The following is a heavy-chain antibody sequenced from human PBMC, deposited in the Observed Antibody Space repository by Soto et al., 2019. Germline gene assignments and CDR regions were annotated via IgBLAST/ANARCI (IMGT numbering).Heavy chain of an antibody. CDR2: ISGSGGST. Sequence: PGGSLRLSCAASGFTFSSYAMSWVRQAPGKGLEWVSAISGSGGSTYYADSVKGRFTISRDNSKNTLYLQMNSLRAEDTAVYYCAKDGGGYDFWSGYGFDPWGQGTLVTVSS. J-gene: IGHJ5*02. D-gene: IGHD3-3*01. CDR1: GFTFSSYA. V-gene: IGHV3-23*01. CDR3: AKDGGGYDFWSGYGFDP.